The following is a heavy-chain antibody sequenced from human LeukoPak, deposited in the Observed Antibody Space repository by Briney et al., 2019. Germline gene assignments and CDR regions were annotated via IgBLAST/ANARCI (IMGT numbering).Heavy chain of an antibody. V-gene: IGHV5-51*01. Sequence: AESLKISCKGSGYSFTKNWIGWVRQIPGKGLEWMGIIYPPDSDTRYGRSFQGQVTISADKSISTAYLQWSSLKASDTAMYYCARRRSGRSGSGSYLAYNWFDPWGQGTLVTVSS. CDR2: IYPPDSDT. J-gene: IGHJ5*02. CDR3: ARRRSGRSGSGSYLAYNWFDP. CDR1: GYSFTKNW. D-gene: IGHD3-10*01.